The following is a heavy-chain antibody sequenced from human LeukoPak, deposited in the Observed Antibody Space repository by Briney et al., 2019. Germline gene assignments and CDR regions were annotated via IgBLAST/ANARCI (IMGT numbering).Heavy chain of an antibody. CDR3: ARDVAAAGRDAFDI. J-gene: IGHJ3*02. V-gene: IGHV3-74*01. Sequence: GGSLRLSCAASGFSFSSYWIHWVRQAPGKGLVWVSRINSDGISTTYADSVKGRFTISRDNAKNTLYLQMNSLRAEDTAVYYCARDVAAAGRDAFDIWGQGTMVTVSS. CDR1: GFSFSSYW. D-gene: IGHD6-13*01. CDR2: INSDGIST.